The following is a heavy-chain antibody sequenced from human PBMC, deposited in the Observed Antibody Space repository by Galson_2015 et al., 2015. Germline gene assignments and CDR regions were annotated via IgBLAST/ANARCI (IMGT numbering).Heavy chain of an antibody. CDR3: ARLRRWLQLDFDF. Sequence: SLRLSCAASGFIFTNYAIHWVRQAPGKGLEWVAFMSFDGSQEYYADSVKGRFTISRDNSKNTLYLQMNTLRTEDTAVYYCARLRRWLQLDFDFWGQGTLVTVSS. D-gene: IGHD5-24*01. CDR1: GFIFTNYA. V-gene: IGHV3-30*04. CDR2: MSFDGSQE. J-gene: IGHJ4*02.